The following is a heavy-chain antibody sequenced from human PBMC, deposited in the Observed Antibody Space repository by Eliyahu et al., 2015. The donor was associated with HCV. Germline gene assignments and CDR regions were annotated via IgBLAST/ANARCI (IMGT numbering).Heavy chain of an antibody. Sequence: QVQLVESGGGVVQPGRSLRLSCAASGFTFSXYGMHWVRQAPGKGLEWVAVIWYDGSNKYYADSVKGRFTISRDNSKNTLYLQMNSLRAEDTAVYYCARVAWDVTAYYFDYWGQGTLVTVSS. CDR3: ARVAWDVTAYYFDY. V-gene: IGHV3-33*01. D-gene: IGHD1-20*01. CDR1: GFTFSXYG. CDR2: IWYDGSNK. J-gene: IGHJ4*02.